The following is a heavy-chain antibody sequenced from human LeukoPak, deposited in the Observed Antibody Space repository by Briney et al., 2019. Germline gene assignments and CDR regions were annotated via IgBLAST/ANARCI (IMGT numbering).Heavy chain of an antibody. Sequence: ASVKVSCKASGYTFTSYDINWVRQATGQGLEWMGWMNPNSGNTGYARKFQGRVTMTRNTSISTAYMELSRLRSDDTAVYYCASPASVVVVAARTDDAFDIRGQGTMVTVSS. CDR3: ASPASVVVVAARTDDAFDI. J-gene: IGHJ3*02. V-gene: IGHV1-8*01. CDR2: MNPNSGNT. D-gene: IGHD2-15*01. CDR1: GYTFTSYD.